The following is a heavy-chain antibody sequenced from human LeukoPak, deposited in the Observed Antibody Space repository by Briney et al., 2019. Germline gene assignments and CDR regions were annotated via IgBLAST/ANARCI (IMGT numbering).Heavy chain of an antibody. V-gene: IGHV4-39*01. CDR1: GGSITSGSYY. D-gene: IGHD1-14*01. J-gene: IGHJ4*02. Sequence: SETLSLTCTVSGGSITSGSYYWGWIRQPPGKGLEWIGSIYYNGGAYYNPSLKSRVTISVDTSKNQFSLKLSFVTAADMAVYYCARLSGTHYEAIDYWGQGTLVTVSS. CDR2: IYYNGGA. CDR3: ARLSGTHYEAIDY.